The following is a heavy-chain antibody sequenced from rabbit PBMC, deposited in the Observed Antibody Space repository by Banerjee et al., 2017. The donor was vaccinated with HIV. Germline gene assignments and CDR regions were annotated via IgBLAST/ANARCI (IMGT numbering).Heavy chain of an antibody. J-gene: IGHJ6*01. Sequence: QSLEESGGDLVKPGASLTLTCTASGFSFSGGYYMCWVRQAPGKGLEWIGYIDPVFGSTYYASWVNGRFTISSHNAQNTLYLQLNSLTAADTATYFCVRDPRHYVSGWGNRLDLWGPGTLVTVS. CDR1: GFSFSGGYY. D-gene: IGHD4-1*01. V-gene: IGHV1S40*01. CDR3: VRDPRHYVSGWGNRLDL. CDR2: IDPVFGST.